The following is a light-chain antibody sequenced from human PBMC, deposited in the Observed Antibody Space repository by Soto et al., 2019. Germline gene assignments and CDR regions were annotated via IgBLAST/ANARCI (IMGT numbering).Light chain of an antibody. CDR3: QQSDNLPLT. J-gene: IGKJ4*01. CDR2: DAS. Sequence: DIQMTQSPSSLSASVGDRVTITCQASQDIKNYLNWYQQKSGKAPKHLIYDASDLETGVPSRFSGSGSGTDFTFTINSLQPEDIATYYGQQSDNLPLTFGGGTKVEIK. V-gene: IGKV1-33*01. CDR1: QDIKNY.